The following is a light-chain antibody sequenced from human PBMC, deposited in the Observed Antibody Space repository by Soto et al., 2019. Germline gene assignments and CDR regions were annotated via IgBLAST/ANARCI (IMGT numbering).Light chain of an antibody. Sequence: DIHLTQSPSFLSASVGDRVTITCRPSQAVPNNMAWYQQKPGKPPKLLIYEESTLQSGVPSGFSGRKSGTQLTLTIDSLQPEDFATYYWQQVKTYPRNVGGGNK. CDR2: EES. J-gene: IGKJ4*01. V-gene: IGKV1-9*01. CDR3: QQVKTYPRN. CDR1: QAVPNN.